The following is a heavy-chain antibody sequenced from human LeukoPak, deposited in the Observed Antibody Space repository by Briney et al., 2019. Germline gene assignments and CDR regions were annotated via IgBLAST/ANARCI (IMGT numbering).Heavy chain of an antibody. J-gene: IGHJ6*02. V-gene: IGHV3-48*04. D-gene: IGHD2-2*02. CDR1: GFTFSSYS. CDR3: ARVPGDYCSSTSCYMSYGMDV. CDR2: ISSSSSTM. Sequence: QPGGSLRLSCAASGFTFSSYSMNWVRQAPGKGLEWVSYISSSSSTMYYADSVKGRFTISRDNAKNSLYLQMNSLRAEDTAVYYCARVPGDYCSSTSCYMSYGMDVWGQGTTVTVSS.